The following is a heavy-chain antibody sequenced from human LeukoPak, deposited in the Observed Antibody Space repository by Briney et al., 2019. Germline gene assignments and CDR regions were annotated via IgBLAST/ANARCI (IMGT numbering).Heavy chain of an antibody. D-gene: IGHD3-22*01. CDR2: ISGSGGST. J-gene: IGHJ4*02. CDR1: GVTFSGYA. V-gene: IGHV3-23*01. Sequence: QPGGSLRLSCAASGVTFSGYAMSWVRQAPGKGLEWVSAISGSGGSTYYADSVKGRFTISRDNSKNTLYLQMNSLRAEDTAVYYCAKSLSYYDSSGYYGALDYWGQGTLVTVSS. CDR3: AKSLSYYDSSGYYGALDY.